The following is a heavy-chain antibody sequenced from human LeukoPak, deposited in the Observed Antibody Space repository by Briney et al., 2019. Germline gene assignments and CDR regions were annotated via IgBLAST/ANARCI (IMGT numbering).Heavy chain of an antibody. Sequence: GESLKISCKGSGYRFTYYWITWVRQMPGKGLEWTGGIDPSDSYVNNSPSFQGHVTISVDKSITTAYLQWSSLKASDTAIYYCARLKYGTSSGYYDYWGQGTLVTVSS. CDR1: GYRFTYYW. CDR2: IDPSDSYV. D-gene: IGHD2-2*01. CDR3: ARLKYGTSSGYYDY. V-gene: IGHV5-10-1*01. J-gene: IGHJ4*02.